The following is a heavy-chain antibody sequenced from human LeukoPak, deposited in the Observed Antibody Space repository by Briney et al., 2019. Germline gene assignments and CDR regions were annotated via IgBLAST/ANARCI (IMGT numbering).Heavy chain of an antibody. CDR2: IYYSGST. V-gene: IGHV4-61*05. Sequence: SETLSLTCTVSGGSISSSSYYWGWIRQPPGKGLEWIGYIYYSGSTNYNPSLKSRVTMSVDTSKNQFSLKLSSVTAADTAVYYCARGRGYSYVFDYWGQGTLVTVSS. D-gene: IGHD5-18*01. CDR1: GGSISSSSYY. CDR3: ARGRGYSYVFDY. J-gene: IGHJ4*02.